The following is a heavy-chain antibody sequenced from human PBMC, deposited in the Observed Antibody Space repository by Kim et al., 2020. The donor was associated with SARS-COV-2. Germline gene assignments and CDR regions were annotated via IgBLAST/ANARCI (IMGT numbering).Heavy chain of an antibody. V-gene: IGHV5-10-1*01. CDR3: ARQVAAAPISY. J-gene: IGHJ4*02. D-gene: IGHD6-13*01. Sequence: TNYGPSFQGHVTISADKSISTAYLQWSSLKASDTAMYYCARQVAAAPISYWGQGTLVTVSS. CDR2: T.